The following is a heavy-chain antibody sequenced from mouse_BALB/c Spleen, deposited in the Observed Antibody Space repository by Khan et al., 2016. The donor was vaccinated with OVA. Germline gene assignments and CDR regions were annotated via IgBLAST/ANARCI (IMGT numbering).Heavy chain of an antibody. Sequence: QVQLQQSGPGLVQPSQSLSITCTVSGFSLTTYGVHWVRQSPGKGLEWLGVIWSGGSTDYNAAFISRLSISKDSSKSQVFFKMNSLQVNDTAIYYCARNYDYDEVLAYWGQGTLVTVSA. J-gene: IGHJ3*01. D-gene: IGHD2-4*01. CDR2: IWSGGST. CDR1: GFSLTTYG. V-gene: IGHV2-2*02. CDR3: ARNYDYDEVLAY.